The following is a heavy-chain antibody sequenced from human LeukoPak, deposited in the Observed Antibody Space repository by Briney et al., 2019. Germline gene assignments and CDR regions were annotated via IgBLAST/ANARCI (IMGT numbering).Heavy chain of an antibody. J-gene: IGHJ3*02. CDR2: IIPILGIA. CDR1: GGSFSSYA. CDR3: ARFCVPPGCFGEAFDI. Sequence: ASVKVSCKASGGSFSSYAISWVRQAPGQGLECMGRIIPILGIANYAQKFQGRVTITADKSTSTAYMELSSLRSEDTAVYYCARFCVPPGCFGEAFDIWGQGTMVTVSS. V-gene: IGHV1-69*04. D-gene: IGHD2-8*01.